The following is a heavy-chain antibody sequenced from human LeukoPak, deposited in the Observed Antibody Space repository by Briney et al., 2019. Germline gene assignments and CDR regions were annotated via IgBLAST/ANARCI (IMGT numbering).Heavy chain of an antibody. J-gene: IGHJ5*02. CDR2: IYFTGGT. CDR1: GASITSNY. CDR3: ARRRGGSYYGAWFDA. V-gene: IGHV4-59*08. D-gene: IGHD1-26*01. Sequence: SETLSLTCTVSGASITSNYWSWIRQPPGKGLEWIGNIYFTGGTNFNPSLKSRLTISVDTSKNQFSLRLSSVTSADTAVYYCARRRGGSYYGAWFDAWGQGTLVTVSS.